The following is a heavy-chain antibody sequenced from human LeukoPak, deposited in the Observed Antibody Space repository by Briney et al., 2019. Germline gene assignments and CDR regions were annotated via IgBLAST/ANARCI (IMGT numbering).Heavy chain of an antibody. Sequence: SETLSLTCTVSGGSISSSSYYWGWIRQPPGKGLEWIGSIYYSGSTYYNPSLKSRVTISVDTSKNQFSLKLSSVTAADTAVYYCAAPRPWRTGTSHPYFDYWGQGTLVTVSS. CDR1: GGSISSSSYY. J-gene: IGHJ4*02. CDR3: AAPRPWRTGTSHPYFDY. V-gene: IGHV4-39*01. CDR2: IYYSGST. D-gene: IGHD1-7*01.